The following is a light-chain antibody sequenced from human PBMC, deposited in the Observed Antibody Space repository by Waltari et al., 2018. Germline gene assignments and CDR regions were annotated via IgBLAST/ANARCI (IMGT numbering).Light chain of an antibody. V-gene: IGKV1-5*03. CDR1: QTVSAW. CDR3: QHYNNYSGT. Sequence: DIQMTQSPSTLSASVGDTVTITCRASQTVSAWLAWYQQKPGNAPKLRIYKASNLKSGVPSRFSGSGSGTEFTLTINSLQPDDFATYYCQHYNNYSGTFGQGTRVELK. J-gene: IGKJ1*01. CDR2: KAS.